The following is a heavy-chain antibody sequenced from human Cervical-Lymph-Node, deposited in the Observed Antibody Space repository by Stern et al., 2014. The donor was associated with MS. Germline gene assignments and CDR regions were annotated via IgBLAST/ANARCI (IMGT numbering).Heavy chain of an antibody. CDR1: GGSISSDNW. J-gene: IGHJ4*02. V-gene: IGHV4-4*02. CDR3: TRGGVVGANRLDY. D-gene: IGHD1-26*01. Sequence: QVQLQESGPGLVKPSGTLSLTCVVSGGSISSDNWWSWVRQPPGKGPEWIGEIYHSGSANYKPSLKSRVTMSVDRSKNQFSLKVRSVTATDTAVYYCTRGGVVGANRLDYWGQGILVTVSS. CDR2: IYHSGSA.